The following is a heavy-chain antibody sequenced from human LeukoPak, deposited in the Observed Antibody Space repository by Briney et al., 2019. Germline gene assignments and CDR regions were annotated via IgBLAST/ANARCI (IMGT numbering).Heavy chain of an antibody. Sequence: SVKVSCKASGGTFSSYAISWVRQAPGQGLEWMGGIIPIFGTANYAQKLQGRVTMTTDTSTSTAYMELRSLRSDDTAVYYCARAKRITMIVAGYYYMDVWGKGTTVTISS. CDR2: IIPIFGTA. CDR1: GGTFSSYA. J-gene: IGHJ6*03. CDR3: ARAKRITMIVAGYYYMDV. D-gene: IGHD3-22*01. V-gene: IGHV1-69*05.